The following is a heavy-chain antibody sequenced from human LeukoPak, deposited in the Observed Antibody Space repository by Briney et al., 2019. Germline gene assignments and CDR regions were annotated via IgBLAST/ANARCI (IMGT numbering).Heavy chain of an antibody. CDR2: IWYDGSNK. Sequence: PGGSLRLSCAASGFTFSNHGMHWVRQAPGKGLEWVAVIWYDGSNKYYADSVRGRFTISRDNSKNTLYLQMNSLRAEDTAVYYCAKGGSTTVTTIYFDYWGQGTLVTVSS. V-gene: IGHV3-30*02. D-gene: IGHD4-17*01. CDR1: GFTFSNHG. J-gene: IGHJ4*02. CDR3: AKGGSTTVTTIYFDY.